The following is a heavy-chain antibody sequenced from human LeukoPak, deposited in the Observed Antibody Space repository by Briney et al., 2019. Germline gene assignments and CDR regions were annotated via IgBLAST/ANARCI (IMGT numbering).Heavy chain of an antibody. CDR1: GDSFSSSNY. CDR3: ARNAGYSDLNY. CDR2: IYRSGAT. D-gene: IGHD3-22*01. V-gene: IGHV4-4*02. J-gene: IGHJ4*02. Sequence: PSETLSLTCTVSGDSFSSSNYWTWVRQPPGKGLEWIGEIYRSGATNYNPSLRGRVTVSLDKSKNQFSLRLNSVTAADTAIYYCARNAGYSDLNYWGQGVLVTVSS.